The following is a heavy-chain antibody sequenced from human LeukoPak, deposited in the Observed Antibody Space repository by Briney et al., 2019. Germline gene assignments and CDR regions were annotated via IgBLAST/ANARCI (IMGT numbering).Heavy chain of an antibody. V-gene: IGHV3-23*01. CDR1: GFTFNNYA. D-gene: IGHD4-17*01. CDR3: ARDPNGDYIGAFDF. CDR2: ITGGGRT. Sequence: GGSLRLSCAASGFTFNNYAVMWVRQAQGQGLEWVSAITGGGRTYYADSVKGRFTISRTNSKNTLYLQMNRLRAEDTARYFCARDPNGDYIGAFDFLGQGTVVTVSS. J-gene: IGHJ3*01.